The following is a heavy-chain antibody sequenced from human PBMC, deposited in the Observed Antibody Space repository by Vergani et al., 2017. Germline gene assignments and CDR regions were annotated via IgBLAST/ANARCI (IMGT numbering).Heavy chain of an antibody. D-gene: IGHD2-15*01. CDR2: INTNGDYT. J-gene: IGHJ5*01. CDR1: GFSFTTYA. CDR3: AKGWWNYWFDS. Sequence: EVQLLESGGDLVQPGGSLRLSCAASGFSFTTYAMSWVRQAPGKGMEWVSTINTNGDYTRYGDSVKGRLNISRDNSKSTLYLQMNRLSAEDTAIYYCAKGWWNYWFDSWRQGTLVIVS. V-gene: IGHV3-23*01.